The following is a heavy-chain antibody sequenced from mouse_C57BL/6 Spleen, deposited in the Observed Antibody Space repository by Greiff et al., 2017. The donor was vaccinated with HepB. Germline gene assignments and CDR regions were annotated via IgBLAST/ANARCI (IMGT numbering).Heavy chain of an antibody. Sequence: EVQLQQSGTVLARPGASVKMSCKTSGYTFTSYWMHWVKQRPGQGLEWIGAIYPGNSDTSYNQKFKGKAKLTAVTSASTAYMELSSLTNEDSAVYYCTRGYYGSSYVSWYFDVWGTGTTVTVSS. J-gene: IGHJ1*03. CDR2: IYPGNSDT. V-gene: IGHV1-5*01. D-gene: IGHD1-1*01. CDR1: GYTFTSYW. CDR3: TRGYYGSSYVSWYFDV.